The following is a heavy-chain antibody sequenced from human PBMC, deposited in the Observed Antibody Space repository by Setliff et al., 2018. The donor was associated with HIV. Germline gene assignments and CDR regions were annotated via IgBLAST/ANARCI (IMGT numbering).Heavy chain of an antibody. V-gene: IGHV1-69*06. D-gene: IGHD6-13*01. CDR1: GGTFSSYA. CDR3: ATDPGYSSTWYSESFQH. CDR2: IIPMFGAA. J-gene: IGHJ1*01. Sequence: ASVKVSCKASGGTFSSYAISWVRQAPGQGLEWMGGIIPMFGAANYAQKFQGRLTMTEDTSTDTAYMELSSLRSDDTAMYYCATDPGYSSTWYSESFQHWGQGTVVTVS.